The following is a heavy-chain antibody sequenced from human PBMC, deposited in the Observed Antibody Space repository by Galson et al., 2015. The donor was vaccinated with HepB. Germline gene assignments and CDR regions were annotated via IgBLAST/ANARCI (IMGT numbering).Heavy chain of an antibody. CDR3: TRAIVATPGDYFDY. D-gene: IGHD5-12*01. V-gene: IGHV3-49*03. CDR2: IRSKAYGGTT. CDR1: GFTFGDYA. Sequence: LRLSCAASGFTFGDYAMSWFRQAPGKGLEWVGFIRSKAYGGTTEYAASVKGRFTISRDDSKSIAYLQMNSLKTEDTAVYYCTRAIVATPGDYFDYWGQGTLVTVSS. J-gene: IGHJ4*02.